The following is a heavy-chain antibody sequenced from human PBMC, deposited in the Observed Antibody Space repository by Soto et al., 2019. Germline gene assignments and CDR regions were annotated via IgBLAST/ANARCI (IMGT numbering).Heavy chain of an antibody. CDR2: IIPIFGTA. CDR1: GGTFSSYA. CDR3: ATSGPAVTMIVAWQFDY. Sequence: QVQLVQSGAEVKKPGSSVKVSCKASGGTFSSYAISWVRQAPGQGLEWMGGIIPIFGTANYAQKFQGRVTITEDESTSTAYMELSSLRSEDTAVYYCATSGPAVTMIVAWQFDYWGQGTLVTVSS. J-gene: IGHJ4*02. V-gene: IGHV1-69*01. D-gene: IGHD3-22*01.